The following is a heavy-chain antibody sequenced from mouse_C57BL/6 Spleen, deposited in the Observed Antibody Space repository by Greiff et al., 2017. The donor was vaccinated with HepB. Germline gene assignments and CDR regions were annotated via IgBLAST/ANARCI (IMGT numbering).Heavy chain of an antibody. CDR1: GYTFTSYW. V-gene: IGHV1-69*01. Sequence: QVQLQQPGAELVMPGASVKLSCKASGYTFTSYWMHWVKQRPGQGLEWIGEIDPSDSYINYNQKFKGKSTLTVDKSSSTAYMQLSSLTSEDSAVYYCARGGLTGTFFAYWGQGTLVTVSA. CDR3: ARGGLTGTFFAY. J-gene: IGHJ3*01. CDR2: IDPSDSYI. D-gene: IGHD4-1*01.